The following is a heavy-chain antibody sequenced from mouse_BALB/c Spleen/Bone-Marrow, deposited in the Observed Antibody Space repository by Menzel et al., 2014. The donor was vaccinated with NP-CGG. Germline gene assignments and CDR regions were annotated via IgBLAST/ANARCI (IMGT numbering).Heavy chain of an antibody. Sequence: VQLQQSGAELVRPGTSVKISCKASGYAFTSYWLGWVKQRPGHGLEWIGDIYPGSGNTYYNEKFKGKFTLTADKSSSTAYMQLSSLTSEDSAVYFCARRRSLDYWGQGTTLTVSS. CDR1: GYAFTSYW. J-gene: IGHJ2*01. CDR3: ARRRSLDY. CDR2: IYPGSGNT. V-gene: IGHV1-63*01.